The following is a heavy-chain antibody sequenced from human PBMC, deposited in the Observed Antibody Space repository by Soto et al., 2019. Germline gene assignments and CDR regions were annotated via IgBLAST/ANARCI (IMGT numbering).Heavy chain of an antibody. V-gene: IGHV3-33*01. CDR2: IWYDGSNK. D-gene: IGHD3-10*01. J-gene: IGHJ4*02. CDR3: ARDRPADLIMVRGVIEC. Sequence: SLRLSCAASGFTFSSYGMHWVRQAPVKGLEWVAVIWYDGSNKYYADSVKGRFTISRDNSKNTLYLQMNSLRAEDTAVYYCARDRPADLIMVRGVIECWGQGTLFTVS. CDR1: GFTFSSYG.